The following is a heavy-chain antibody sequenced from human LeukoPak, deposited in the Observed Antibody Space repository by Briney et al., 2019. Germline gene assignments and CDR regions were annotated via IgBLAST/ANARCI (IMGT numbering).Heavy chain of an antibody. CDR3: AREESLRGYQIDY. V-gene: IGHV4-30-4*01. CDR2: IYYSGST. Sequence: SETLSLTCTVSGGSINSGDYYWSWIRQPPGKGLEWIGYIYYSGSTYYNPSLKSRVTISVDTSKNQFSLKLSSVTAADTAVYYCAREESLRGYQIDYWGQGTLVTVSS. J-gene: IGHJ4*02. CDR1: GGSINSGDYY. D-gene: IGHD3-22*01.